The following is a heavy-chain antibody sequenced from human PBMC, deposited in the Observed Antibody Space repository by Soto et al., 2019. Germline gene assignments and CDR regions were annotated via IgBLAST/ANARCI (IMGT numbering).Heavy chain of an antibody. Sequence: ASVKGSCKASGYTFTSYGISWVRQAPGQGLEWMGWISAYNGNTNYAQKLQGRVTMTTDTSTSTAYMELRSLRSDDTAVYYCATNPDVDIVATKEYYSGMDVWGQGTTVPVSS. D-gene: IGHD5-12*01. CDR2: ISAYNGNT. J-gene: IGHJ6*02. V-gene: IGHV1-18*01. CDR1: GYTFTSYG. CDR3: ATNPDVDIVATKEYYSGMDV.